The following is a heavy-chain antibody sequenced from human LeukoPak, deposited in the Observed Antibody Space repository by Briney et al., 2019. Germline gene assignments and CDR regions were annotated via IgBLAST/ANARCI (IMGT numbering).Heavy chain of an antibody. J-gene: IGHJ6*03. V-gene: IGHV4-59*01. CDR3: ARVGFRFLGAMVRGKRYYYYMDV. CDR1: GGSISSYY. Sequence: PSETLSLTCTVSGGSISSYYWSWIRQPPGKGLEWIGYIYYSGSTNYNPSIKSRVTISVDTSKNQFSLKLSSVPAADTAVYYCARVGFRFLGAMVRGKRYYYYMDVWGKGTTVTVSS. D-gene: IGHD3-10*01. CDR2: IYYSGST.